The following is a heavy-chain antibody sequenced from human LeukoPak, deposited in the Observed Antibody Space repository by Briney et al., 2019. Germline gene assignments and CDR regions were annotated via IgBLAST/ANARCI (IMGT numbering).Heavy chain of an antibody. Sequence: PGGSLRLSCAASGFTFSSSWMHWVRQAPGKGLVWVSRINSDGSTTNYADSVKGRFIISRDNAKNTLYLQMNSLRAEDTAVYYCTRPESSSSLACDHWGQGTLVTVPS. CDR3: TRPESSSSLACDH. J-gene: IGHJ4*02. CDR1: GFTFSSSW. D-gene: IGHD2-2*01. V-gene: IGHV3-74*01. CDR2: INSDGSTT.